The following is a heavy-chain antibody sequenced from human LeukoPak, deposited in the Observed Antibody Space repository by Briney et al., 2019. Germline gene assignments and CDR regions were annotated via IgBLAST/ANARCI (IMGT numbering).Heavy chain of an antibody. CDR1: GGSFSGYY. CDR3: ARAYYYGSGSYDY. V-gene: IGHV4-34*01. CDR2: INHSGST. J-gene: IGHJ4*02. Sequence: PSETLSLTCAVYGGSFSGYYWSWIRQPPGKGPEWIGEINHSGSTNYNPSLKSRVTISVDTSKNQFSLKLSSVTAADTAVYYCARAYYYGSGSYDYWGQGTLVTVSS. D-gene: IGHD3-10*01.